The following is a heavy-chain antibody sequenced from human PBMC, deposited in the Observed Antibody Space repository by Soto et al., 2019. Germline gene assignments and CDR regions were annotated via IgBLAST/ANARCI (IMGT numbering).Heavy chain of an antibody. CDR3: ARVLGYYDILTGYYGNWFDP. V-gene: IGHV1-18*01. CDR1: GYTFTSYG. J-gene: IGHJ5*02. Sequence: GASVKVSCKASGYTFTSYGISWVRQAPGQGLEWMGWISAYNGNTNYAQKLQGRVTMTTDTSTSTAYMELRSLRSDDTAVYYCARVLGYYDILTGYYGNWFDPWGQGTLVTVSS. CDR2: ISAYNGNT. D-gene: IGHD3-9*01.